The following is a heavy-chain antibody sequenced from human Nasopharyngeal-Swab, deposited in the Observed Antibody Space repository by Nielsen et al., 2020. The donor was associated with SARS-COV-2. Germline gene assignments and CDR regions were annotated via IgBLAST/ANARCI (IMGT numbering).Heavy chain of an antibody. CDR2: INPSGGST. CDR3: ERGYCISTSCYVRGNYFDY. D-gene: IGHD2-2*01. Sequence: SVKVSCKPSGYTFTRYYMHWVRQAPGQGLEWMGIINPSGGSTSYAQKLQGRVTMTRDTSTSTVYMELRSLRSEDTTVYYCERGYCISTSCYVRGNYFDYWGQGTLVTVSS. J-gene: IGHJ4*02. CDR1: GYTFTRYY. V-gene: IGHV1-46*01.